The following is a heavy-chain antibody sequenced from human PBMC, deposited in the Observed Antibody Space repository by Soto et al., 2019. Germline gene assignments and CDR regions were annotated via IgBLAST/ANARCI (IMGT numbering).Heavy chain of an antibody. CDR3: ARTYYYDSSGYYYVGHFDY. CDR2: ISAYNGNT. Sequence: ASVKVSCKASGYTFTSYGISWVRQAPGQGLEWMGWISAYNGNTNDAQKLQGRVTMTTDTSTSTAYMELRSLRSDDTAVYYCARTYYYDSSGYYYVGHFDYWGQGTLVTVSS. D-gene: IGHD3-22*01. V-gene: IGHV1-18*01. J-gene: IGHJ4*02. CDR1: GYTFTSYG.